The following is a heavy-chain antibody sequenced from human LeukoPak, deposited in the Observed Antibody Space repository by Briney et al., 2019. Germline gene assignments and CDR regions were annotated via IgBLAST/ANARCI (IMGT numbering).Heavy chain of an antibody. CDR1: GDTIGSNY. CDR2: MYTSGST. CDR3: ARERRQYGRGEGFDP. V-gene: IGHV4-59*01. D-gene: IGHD2-21*01. J-gene: IGHJ5*02. Sequence: SETLSLTCTVSGDTIGSNYWSWIRQPPGQGLEWMGFMYTSGSTKYNPSLKGCVTISIDTTKNQFSLKLTSLPAADTAVYYCARERRQYGRGEGFDPWGQGTLVTVSS.